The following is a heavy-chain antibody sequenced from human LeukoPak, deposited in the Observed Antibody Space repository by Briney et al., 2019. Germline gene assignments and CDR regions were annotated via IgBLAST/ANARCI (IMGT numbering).Heavy chain of an antibody. V-gene: IGHV3-23*01. CDR2: ISGSGGTT. CDR1: GFTFSSYA. D-gene: IGHD3-10*01. CDR3: AKEFYYGSGSYYPTFDF. Sequence: PGGSLRLSCAASGFTFSSYAMSWVRQAPGKGLEWVSAISGSGGTTYYADSVKGRSTISRDNSKNTLYLQMNRLRAEDTAVYYCAKEFYYGSGSYYPTFDFWGQGTLVTVSS. J-gene: IGHJ4*02.